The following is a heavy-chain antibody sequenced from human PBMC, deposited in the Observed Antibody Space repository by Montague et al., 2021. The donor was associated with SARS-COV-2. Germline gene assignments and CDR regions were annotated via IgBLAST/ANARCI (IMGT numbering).Heavy chain of an antibody. Sequence: SETLSLTCAVYTESFNSYYWTWIRQPPGKGLEWIGEISHPGSTKYNPSLKSRVTISVDTYRKQVSLRLTSVTAADTAAYYCARGVYNRLLFVFIAGYYFDYWGQGTLVAVSA. V-gene: IGHV4-34*01. D-gene: IGHD2/OR15-2a*01. CDR2: ISHPGST. J-gene: IGHJ4*02. CDR1: TESFNSYY. CDR3: ARGVYNRLLFVFIAGYYFDY.